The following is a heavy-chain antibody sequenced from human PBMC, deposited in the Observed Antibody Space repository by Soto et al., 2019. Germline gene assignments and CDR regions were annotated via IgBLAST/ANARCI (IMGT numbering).Heavy chain of an antibody. V-gene: IGHV4-30-4*01. D-gene: IGHD3-10*01. CDR3: ARGHRFGESKKDY. CDR1: GGSISSGDYY. J-gene: IGHJ4*02. CDR2: IYSSGTT. Sequence: SETLSLTCTVSGGSISSGDYYWTWIRQSPGKGLEWIGYIYSSGTTYYNPSLKSRVAMSVDTSKNHFSLNLSSVTAADTALYYCARGHRFGESKKDYWGQXTLVTVSS.